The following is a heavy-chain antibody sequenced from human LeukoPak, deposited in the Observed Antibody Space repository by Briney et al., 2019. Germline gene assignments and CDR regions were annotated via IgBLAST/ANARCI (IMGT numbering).Heavy chain of an antibody. D-gene: IGHD2-21*02. CDR1: GFTFSSYW. Sequence: PGGSLRLSCAASGFTFSSYWMPWVRQAPGKGLVWASRINSDGSSTSYADSVKGRFTISRDNSKNTLYLQMNSLRADDTAVYYCAKSHHVTAIDYWGQGTLVTVSS. CDR2: INSDGSST. V-gene: IGHV3-74*01. J-gene: IGHJ4*02. CDR3: AKSHHVTAIDY.